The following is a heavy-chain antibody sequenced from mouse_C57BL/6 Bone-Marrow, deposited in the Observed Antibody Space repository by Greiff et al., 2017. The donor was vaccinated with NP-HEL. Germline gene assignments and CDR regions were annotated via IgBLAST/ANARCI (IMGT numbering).Heavy chain of an antibody. CDR1: GYKFTGYW. V-gene: IGHV1-9*01. CDR3: AGSHLLQAWFAY. D-gene: IGHD1-1*01. CDR2: ILPGSGST. Sequence: VQLQQSGAELMKPGASVKLSCKATGYKFTGYWIEWVKQRPGPGLEWIGEILPGSGSTYYNEKFKGKATVTAYTSSNTAYMQLSSLTTEDSAIYYCAGSHLLQAWFAYWGQGTLVTVSA. J-gene: IGHJ3*01.